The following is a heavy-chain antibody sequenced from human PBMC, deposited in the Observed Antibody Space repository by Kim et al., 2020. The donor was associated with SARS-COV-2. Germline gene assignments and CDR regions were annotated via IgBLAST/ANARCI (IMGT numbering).Heavy chain of an antibody. CDR3: ANGGGDI. J-gene: IGHJ3*02. D-gene: IGHD3-16*01. Sequence: DGSNKYYADSVKGRFTISRDNSKNTLYLQMNSLRAEDTAVYYCANGGGDIWGQGTMVTVSS. CDR2: DGSNK. V-gene: IGHV3-30*02.